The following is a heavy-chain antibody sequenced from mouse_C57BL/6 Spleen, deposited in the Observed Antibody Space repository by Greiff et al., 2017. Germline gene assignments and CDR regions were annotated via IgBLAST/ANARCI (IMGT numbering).Heavy chain of an antibody. Sequence: QVQLQQSGAELVRPGTSVKVSCKASGYAFTNYLMEWVKQRPGQGLEWIGVINPGSGGTNYNEKFKGKATLTADKSSSTAYMQLSSLTSEDSAVYFCARYDYDDSFDYWGQGTTLTVSS. V-gene: IGHV1-54*01. J-gene: IGHJ2*01. CDR2: INPGSGGT. D-gene: IGHD2-4*01. CDR1: GYAFTNYL. CDR3: ARYDYDDSFDY.